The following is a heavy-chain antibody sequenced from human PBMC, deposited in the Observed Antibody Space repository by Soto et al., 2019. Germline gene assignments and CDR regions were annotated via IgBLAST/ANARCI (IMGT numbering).Heavy chain of an antibody. Sequence: GESLKISCKGSEDSFPSYWIGWVRQMPGKGLEWMGIIYPGDSDTRYSPSFQGQVTISADKSISTAYLQWSSLKASDTAMYYCARIKTSYARSPFGDYCQHWGQGT. CDR2: IYPGDSDT. CDR1: EDSFPSYW. CDR3: ARIKTSYARSPFGDYCQH. D-gene: IGHD2-21*01. V-gene: IGHV5-51*01. J-gene: IGHJ1*01.